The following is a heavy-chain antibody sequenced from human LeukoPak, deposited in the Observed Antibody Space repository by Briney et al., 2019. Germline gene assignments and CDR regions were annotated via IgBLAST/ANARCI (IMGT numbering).Heavy chain of an antibody. D-gene: IGHD5-18*01. CDR3: AKAKTQAMVLPGNY. Sequence: GGSLRLSCAASGFTFSSYSMNWVRQAPGKGPEWVSAIGGSDGSTYYADSVRGRFTISRDNSKNTLYLQMNSLRAEDTALYYCAKAKTQAMVLPGNYWGQGTRVTVSS. J-gene: IGHJ4*02. CDR2: IGGSDGST. V-gene: IGHV3-23*01. CDR1: GFTFSSYS.